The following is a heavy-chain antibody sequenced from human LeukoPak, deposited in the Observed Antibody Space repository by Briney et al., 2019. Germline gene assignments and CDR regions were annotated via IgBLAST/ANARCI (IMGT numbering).Heavy chain of an antibody. Sequence: GGSLRLSCAVSGLTFSNSAMSWVRQAPGKGLEWVSAISVGSDVIYYADSVKGRFAISRDNSKHTVYLQMDSLRAEDTAVYYRAKSHVSTATGTGRYFDYWGQGTLVTVSS. CDR2: ISVGSDVI. CDR1: GLTFSNSA. J-gene: IGHJ4*02. CDR3: AKSHVSTATGTGRYFDY. V-gene: IGHV3-23*01. D-gene: IGHD3-9*01.